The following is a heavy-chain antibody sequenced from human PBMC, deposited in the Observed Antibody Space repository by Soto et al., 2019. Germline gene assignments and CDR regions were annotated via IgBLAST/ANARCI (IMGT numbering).Heavy chain of an antibody. D-gene: IGHD3-22*01. Sequence: PSETLSLTCTVSGGSISSGDYYWSWIRQHPGKGLEWIGYIYYSGNTYYNPSLKSRVAISVDTSKNQFSLKLSSVTAADTAVYYCARAPGDYYDSSGSLYFDYWGQGTLVTVSS. CDR3: ARAPGDYYDSSGSLYFDY. CDR1: GGSISSGDYY. V-gene: IGHV4-31*03. CDR2: IYYSGNT. J-gene: IGHJ4*02.